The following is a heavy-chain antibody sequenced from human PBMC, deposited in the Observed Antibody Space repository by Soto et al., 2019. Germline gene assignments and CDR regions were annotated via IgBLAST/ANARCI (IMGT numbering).Heavy chain of an antibody. V-gene: IGHV4-39*01. CDR2: IYYSGST. Sequence: SETLSLTCTVSGGSISSSSYYWGWIRQPPGKGLEWIGSIYYSGSTYYNPSLKSRVTISVDTSKNQFSLKLSSVTAADTAVYRCAAQVAATHRSVSRFIWFDPWGQGTLVTVSS. CDR1: GGSISSSSYY. CDR3: AAQVAATHRSVSRFIWFDP. D-gene: IGHD2-15*01. J-gene: IGHJ5*02.